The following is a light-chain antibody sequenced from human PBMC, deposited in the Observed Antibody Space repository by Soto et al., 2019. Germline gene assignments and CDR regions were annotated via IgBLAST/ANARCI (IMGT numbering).Light chain of an antibody. CDR1: SSNIGSHS. CDR2: RSS. V-gene: IGLV1-44*01. Sequence: QSVVTQPPSASGTPGQRITISCSGSSSNIGSHSVNWYQQLPGTAPKLLIYRSSQRPSGVPDRFSGSKSGTSASLAISGLQSEDEADYYCAAWDDSLNGEVFGGGTKLTVL. J-gene: IGLJ2*01. CDR3: AAWDDSLNGEV.